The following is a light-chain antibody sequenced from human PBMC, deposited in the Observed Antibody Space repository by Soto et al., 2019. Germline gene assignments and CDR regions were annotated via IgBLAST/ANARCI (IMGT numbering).Light chain of an antibody. V-gene: IGKV3-15*01. CDR1: QSVRSN. Sequence: EIVMTQSPATLSVSPGERATLTCRASQSVRSNLAWYQQKPGQAPRLLIYGASTMATGIPARFSGSGSGTEVTLTISSLQSEDFAVYYCQQYNTWPLFFGPGTKVDIK. CDR3: QQYNTWPLF. CDR2: GAS. J-gene: IGKJ3*01.